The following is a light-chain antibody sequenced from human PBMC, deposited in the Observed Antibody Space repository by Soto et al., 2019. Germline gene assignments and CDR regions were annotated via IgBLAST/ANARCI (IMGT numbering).Light chain of an antibody. Sequence: EVVLTQSPVTLSLSPWERATLSCRASQYINSSYLIWYQQKPGQAPRLLISGASSRATGIPDRFSSSGSGTDFTLTISRLETEDFAMYHCKQYDTSPWTFGQGTKVEIK. CDR1: QYINSSY. V-gene: IGKV3-20*01. CDR3: KQYDTSPWT. CDR2: GAS. J-gene: IGKJ1*01.